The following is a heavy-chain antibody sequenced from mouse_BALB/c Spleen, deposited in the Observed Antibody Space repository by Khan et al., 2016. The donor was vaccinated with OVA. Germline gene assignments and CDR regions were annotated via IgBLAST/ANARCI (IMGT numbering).Heavy chain of an antibody. V-gene: IGHV3-2*02. D-gene: IGHD1-2*01. Sequence: EVQLVESGPGLVKPSQSLSITCTVTGYSITSGYGWNWIRQFPGNKLEWMGYISYSGSTNYNPSLKSRISITRDTSKNQFFLQLNSVTTEDTATYYCARTARMKYWGQGTTLTVSS. CDR2: ISYSGST. CDR3: ARTARMKY. J-gene: IGHJ2*01. CDR1: GYSITSGYG.